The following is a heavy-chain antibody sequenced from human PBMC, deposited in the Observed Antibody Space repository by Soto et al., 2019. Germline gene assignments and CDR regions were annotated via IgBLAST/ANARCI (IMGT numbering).Heavy chain of an antibody. Sequence: GESLKISCKGSGYSFTSYWIGWVRQMPGKGLEWMGIIYPGGSDTRYSPSFQGQVTISADKSISTAYLQWSSLKASDTAMYYCARKGIAAAGTLTYYGMDVWGQGTTVTVSS. CDR2: IYPGGSDT. CDR3: ARKGIAAAGTLTYYGMDV. V-gene: IGHV5-51*01. CDR1: GYSFTSYW. D-gene: IGHD6-13*01. J-gene: IGHJ6*02.